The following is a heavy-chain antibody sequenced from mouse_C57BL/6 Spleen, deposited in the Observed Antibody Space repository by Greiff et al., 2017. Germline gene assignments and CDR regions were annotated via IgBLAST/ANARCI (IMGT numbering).Heavy chain of an antibody. CDR1: GYTFTDYE. Sequence: VQLQQSGAELVRPGASVTLSCKASGYTFTDYEMHWVKQTPVHGLEWIGAIDPETGGTAYNQKFKGKAILTADKSSSTAYMELRSLTSEDSAVYYCTRKGRLLRYAMDYWGQGTSVTVSS. V-gene: IGHV1-15*01. CDR3: TRKGRLLRYAMDY. CDR2: IDPETGGT. D-gene: IGHD1-1*01. J-gene: IGHJ4*01.